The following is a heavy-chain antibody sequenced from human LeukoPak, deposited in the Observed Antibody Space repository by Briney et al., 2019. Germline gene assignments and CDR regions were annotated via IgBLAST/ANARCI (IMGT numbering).Heavy chain of an antibody. CDR1: GFTFSSSW. Sequence: GGSLRLSCAASGFTFSSSWMSWVRQAPGKGLEWVANINQDGSEKYYVDSVKGRFTISRDNAKNSLYLQMNSLRAEDTAVYYCARSPLYYDFWSGYYPPYYMDVWGKGTTVTVSS. D-gene: IGHD3-3*01. CDR2: INQDGSEK. CDR3: ARSPLYYDFWSGYYPPYYMDV. J-gene: IGHJ6*03. V-gene: IGHV3-7*01.